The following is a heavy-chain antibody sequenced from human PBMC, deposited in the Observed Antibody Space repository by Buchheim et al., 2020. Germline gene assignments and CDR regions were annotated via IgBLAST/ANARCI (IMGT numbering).Heavy chain of an antibody. CDR3: APGKELVLN. D-gene: IGHD6-6*01. CDR1: GFTFSNYA. CDR2: ISTVSGAT. J-gene: IGHJ4*02. Sequence: EVQLLESGGGLVQPGGSLRLSCAASGFTFSNYAMSWVRQAPGKGPEWGCGISTVSGATSLADSVRGRFTISRDNSKSTLYLQMNFLRVDDTAVYYCAPGKELVLNWGQGT. V-gene: IGHV3-23*01.